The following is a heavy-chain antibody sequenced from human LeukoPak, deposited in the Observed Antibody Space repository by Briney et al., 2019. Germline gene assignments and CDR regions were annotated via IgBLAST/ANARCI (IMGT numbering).Heavy chain of an antibody. CDR3: ARISVDNQWELLGTREETNSQDFDY. D-gene: IGHD1-26*01. J-gene: IGHJ4*02. V-gene: IGHV1-18*01. CDR2: ISAYNGNT. CDR1: GYTFTSYG. Sequence: ASVKVSCKASGYTFTSYGISWVRQAPGQGLEWMGWISAYNGNTNYAQKLQGRVTMTTDTSTSTAYMELRSLRSDDTAVYYCARISVDNQWELLGTREETNSQDFDYWGQGTLVTVSS.